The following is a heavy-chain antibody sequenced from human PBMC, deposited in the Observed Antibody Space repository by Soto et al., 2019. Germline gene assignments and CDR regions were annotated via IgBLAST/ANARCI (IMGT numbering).Heavy chain of an antibody. V-gene: IGHV4-59*01. J-gene: IGHJ3*02. D-gene: IGHD3-22*01. Sequence: ETLSLTCTVSGASISSSYWSWIRPSPGKGLEWIGYVYYSGSTKYNPSLKSRVTISVDTSKNPFSLKLNSVTAADTAVYYCARGYYDSNGQSNTFDIWGQGTMVTVS. CDR1: GASISSSY. CDR3: ARGYYDSNGQSNTFDI. CDR2: VYYSGST.